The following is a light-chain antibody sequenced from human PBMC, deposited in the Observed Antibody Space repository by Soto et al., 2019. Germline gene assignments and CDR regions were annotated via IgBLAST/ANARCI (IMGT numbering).Light chain of an antibody. CDR1: QSVSSN. J-gene: IGKJ2*01. CDR3: QQYNNWPYT. Sequence: EIVMTQSPATLSVSPGERADLSCRASQSVSSNFAWYQQKPGQAPRLLIYDASTRATGIPARFSGSGSGTEFTLTISSLQSEDFAVYYCQQYNNWPYTFGQGTKLEIK. CDR2: DAS. V-gene: IGKV3-15*01.